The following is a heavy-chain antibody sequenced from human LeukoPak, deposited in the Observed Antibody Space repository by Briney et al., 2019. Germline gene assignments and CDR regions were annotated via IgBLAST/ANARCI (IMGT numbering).Heavy chain of an antibody. J-gene: IGHJ4*02. CDR3: ASTPMVRVTLDY. D-gene: IGHD3-10*01. Sequence: GGSLRLSCAASGFTFSDYYMSWIRQAPGKGLEWVSYISSSSSYTNYADSVKGRFTISRDNAKNSLYLQMNSLRAEDTAVYYCASTPMVRVTLDYWGQGTLVTVSS. CDR2: ISSSSSYT. CDR1: GFTFSDYY. V-gene: IGHV3-11*06.